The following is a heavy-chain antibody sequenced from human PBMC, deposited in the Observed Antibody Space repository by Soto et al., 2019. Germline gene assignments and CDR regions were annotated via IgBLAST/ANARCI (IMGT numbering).Heavy chain of an antibody. CDR1: GGSFSGYY. V-gene: IGHV4-34*01. D-gene: IGHD3-10*01. Sequence: SETLSLTCAVSGGSFSGYYWSWIRQPPGKGLEWIGEINHSGSTNYNPSLKSRVTISVDTSKNQFSLKLSSVTAADTAVYYCARLPKGNYYGSGSFWFDPWGQGTLVTVSS. CDR2: INHSGST. CDR3: ARLPKGNYYGSGSFWFDP. J-gene: IGHJ5*02.